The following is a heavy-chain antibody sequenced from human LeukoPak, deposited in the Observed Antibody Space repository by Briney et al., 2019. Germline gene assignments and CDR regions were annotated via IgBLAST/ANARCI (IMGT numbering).Heavy chain of an antibody. CDR1: GDSINSLDL. CDR3: AGLVGRYSSGLYYYYFDY. D-gene: IGHD3-22*01. CDR2: MYLSGTT. J-gene: IGHJ4*02. Sequence: SETLSLTCAVYGDSINSLDLWSWVRQPPGKGLEWIGEMYLSGTTHSNPSVKSRVTISIDKSKNQFFLNLSSVTAADTAVYYCAGLVGRYSSGLYYYYFDYWGQGTLVTVSS. V-gene: IGHV4-4*02.